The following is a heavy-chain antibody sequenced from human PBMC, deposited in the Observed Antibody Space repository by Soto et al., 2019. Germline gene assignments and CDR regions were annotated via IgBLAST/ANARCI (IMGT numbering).Heavy chain of an antibody. D-gene: IGHD6-19*01. V-gene: IGHV4-59*12. J-gene: IGHJ6*02. Sequence: SETLSLTCTVSGGSISSYYWSWIRQPPGKGLEWIGYIYYSGSTNYNPSLKSRVTISVDTSKNQFSLKLSSVTAADTAVYYCARDLGIAVAGDYYYYGMDVWGQGTTVTV. CDR2: IYYSGST. CDR1: GGSISSYY. CDR3: ARDLGIAVAGDYYYYGMDV.